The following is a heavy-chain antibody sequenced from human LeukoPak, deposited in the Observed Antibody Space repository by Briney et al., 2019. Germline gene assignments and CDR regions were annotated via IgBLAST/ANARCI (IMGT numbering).Heavy chain of an antibody. CDR1: GGPFSGYY. CDR3: AGAHYCSRGGCPTYYYYGMDV. V-gene: IGHV4-34*01. J-gene: IGHJ6*02. CDR2: INHSGST. Sequence: SETLSLTCAVYGGPFSGYYWSWIRQPPGKGLEWIGEINHSGSTNYNPSLKSRVTISVDTSKNQFSLKLSSVTAADTAVYYCAGAHYCSRGGCPTYYYYGMDVWGQGTTVTVSS. D-gene: IGHD2-15*01.